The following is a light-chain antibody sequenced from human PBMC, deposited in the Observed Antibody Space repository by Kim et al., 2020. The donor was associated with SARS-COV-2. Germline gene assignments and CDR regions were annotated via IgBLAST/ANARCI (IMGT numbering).Light chain of an antibody. CDR3: QQYGSSPYT. CDR2: GAS. Sequence: LSPGERATLSRRASQSVSCIYLAWYQHKPGQPPPLLIYGASSRATGIPDRFSGSGSVTDFTLTISRLEPEDFAVYYCQQYGSSPYTFGQGTKLEI. CDR1: QSVSCIY. V-gene: IGKV3-20*01. J-gene: IGKJ2*01.